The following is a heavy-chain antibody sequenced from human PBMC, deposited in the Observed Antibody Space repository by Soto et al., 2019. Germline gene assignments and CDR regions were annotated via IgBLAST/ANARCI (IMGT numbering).Heavy chain of an antibody. CDR3: ARQMVGATPWDF. CDR2: ITSSSRFT. Sequence: QEQLVESGGGLVKPGGSLRLSCAASGFTFSDYYMSWIRQAPGKGLEWVSYITSSSRFTNYADSVKGRFTISRDNAKNSLFLQMNSLRAEDTAVYYCARQMVGATPWDFWGQGTLVTVSS. V-gene: IGHV3-11*05. CDR1: GFTFSDYY. D-gene: IGHD1-26*01. J-gene: IGHJ4*02.